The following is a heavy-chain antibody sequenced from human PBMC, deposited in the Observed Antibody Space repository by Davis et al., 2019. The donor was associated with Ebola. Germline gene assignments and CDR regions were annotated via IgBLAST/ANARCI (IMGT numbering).Heavy chain of an antibody. CDR3: ARRRALYSSGWFSEFDP. J-gene: IGHJ5*02. CDR2: IYPGDSDT. D-gene: IGHD6-19*01. CDR1: GYNFRDYW. V-gene: IGHV5-51*01. Sequence: GESLKISCQGSGYNFRDYWIVWVRQMPGKGLEWMGNIYPGDSDTRYSPSFQGQVTLSADKSISTAYLQWSSLKASDSAIYYCARRRALYSSGWFSEFDPWGLGTLVTVSS.